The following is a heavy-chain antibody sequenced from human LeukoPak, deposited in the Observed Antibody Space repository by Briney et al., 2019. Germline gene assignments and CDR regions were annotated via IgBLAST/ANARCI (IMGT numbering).Heavy chain of an antibody. V-gene: IGHV3-21*01. CDR2: ITSSSSYT. CDR3: ARDPYNGAYSEGYYYYYMDV. J-gene: IGHJ6*03. CDR1: GIAFSNYN. Sequence: PGGSLRLSCAAPGIAFSNYNMNWVRQAPGKGLEWISAITSSSSYTFYADSVKGRFTISRDNAQNSLYLQMNSLRVEDTAIYYCARDPYNGAYSEGYYYYYMDVWGKGTTVTVSS. D-gene: IGHD1-1*01.